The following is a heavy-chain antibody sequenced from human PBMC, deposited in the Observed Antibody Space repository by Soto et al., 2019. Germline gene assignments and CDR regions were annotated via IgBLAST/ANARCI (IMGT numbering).Heavy chain of an antibody. CDR3: AKKPPSSLQGWAFGMDV. D-gene: IGHD1-26*01. Sequence: EVQLVETGGGLIQPGGSLRLSCLASGFSVTTNYIIWVRQPPGKGLEWVSTTFTGGSTHYADSVKGRFSISRDNSKNTVYLQMNNLRVEDTAVYYCAKKPPSSLQGWAFGMDVWVQGTTVSVSS. V-gene: IGHV3-53*02. CDR1: GFSVTTNY. J-gene: IGHJ6*02. CDR2: TFTGGST.